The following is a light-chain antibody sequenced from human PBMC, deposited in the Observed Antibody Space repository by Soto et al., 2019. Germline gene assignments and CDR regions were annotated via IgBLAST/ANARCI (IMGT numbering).Light chain of an antibody. CDR1: NIVGLS. CDR2: YDR. V-gene: IGLV3-21*04. CDR3: QVWDTSGDHLGV. J-gene: IGLJ3*02. Sequence: SYVLSQSPSVSVSPGETARITCGGNNIVGLSVHWYQQRPGQAPVLVIFYDRVRPSGIPDRFSGSNAGNTATLTISRVEAGDEADYYCQVWDTSGDHLGVFGGGTKLTVL.